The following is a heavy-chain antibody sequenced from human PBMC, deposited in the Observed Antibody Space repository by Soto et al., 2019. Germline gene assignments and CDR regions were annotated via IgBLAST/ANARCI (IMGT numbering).Heavy chain of an antibody. V-gene: IGHV1-8*01. CDR2: MNAKSGDT. CDR3: ARGNTLNSAGFDV. Sequence: ASVKVSCKASGDTFSDFDINWLRQAAGQGPEWMGWMNAKSGDTFSAQRLQGKFNMTWDTSLSTAYMEVGSLTSDDAAIYYCARGNTLNSAGFDVWGQGTTVTVSS. J-gene: IGHJ6*02. CDR1: GDTFSDFD. D-gene: IGHD2-21*01.